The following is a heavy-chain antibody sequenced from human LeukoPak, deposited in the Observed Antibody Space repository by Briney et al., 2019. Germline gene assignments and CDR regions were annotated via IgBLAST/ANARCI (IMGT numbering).Heavy chain of an antibody. D-gene: IGHD1-26*01. J-gene: IGHJ6*03. CDR3: AKGLGGSGYLDV. Sequence: GGSLRLSCAASGFAFSSHAMGWVRQAPGKGLEWVSVISAGAGSSYYADSVKGRFSISRDNSKSSLYLQMNSLRADDTAVYYCAKGLGGSGYLDVCGGGTTVTVSS. CDR1: GFAFSSHA. V-gene: IGHV3-23*01. CDR2: ISAGAGSS.